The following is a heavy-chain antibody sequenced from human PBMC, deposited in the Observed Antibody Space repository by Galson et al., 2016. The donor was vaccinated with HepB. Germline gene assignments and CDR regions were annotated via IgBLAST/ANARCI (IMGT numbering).Heavy chain of an antibody. D-gene: IGHD3-10*02. Sequence: SVKVSCKASGYTFTSYDINWVRQATGQGLEWMGRMSPNSGDTGYTQKFQGRVTLTRNTSTSTVYMELSGLKSEDTGVYYSARSPLSIAFVRGGLDYWGQGTLVTVSS. CDR3: ARSPLSIAFVRGGLDY. CDR2: MSPNSGDT. CDR1: GYTFTSYD. J-gene: IGHJ4*02. V-gene: IGHV1-8*01.